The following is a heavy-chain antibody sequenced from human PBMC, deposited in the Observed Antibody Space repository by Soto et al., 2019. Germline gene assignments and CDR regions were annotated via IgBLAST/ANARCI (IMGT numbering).Heavy chain of an antibody. CDR1: GFTFDDYA. D-gene: IGHD6-25*01. Sequence: EVQLVESGGGLVQPGRSLRLSCAASGFTFDDYAMHWVRQAPGKGLEWVSGISWNSGSIGYADSVKGRFTISRDNAKNSLYLQMNSLRAEDTALYYCFAGIAAGCYWGQGTLVTVSS. V-gene: IGHV3-9*01. CDR2: ISWNSGSI. CDR3: FAGIAAGCY. J-gene: IGHJ4*02.